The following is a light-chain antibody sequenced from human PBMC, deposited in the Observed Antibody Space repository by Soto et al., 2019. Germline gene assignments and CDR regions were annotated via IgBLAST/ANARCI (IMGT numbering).Light chain of an antibody. V-gene: IGKV3-15*01. CDR2: GAS. CDR3: QQRQYWPPIT. Sequence: EIVMAQSPATLSVSPGERATRSCRASQSVSSNLAWYQQKPGQAPRLLIYGASTRATGIPARFSGSGSGTDFTLTISSLEPEDFAIYYCQQRQYWPPITFGQGTRLEIK. CDR1: QSVSSN. J-gene: IGKJ5*01.